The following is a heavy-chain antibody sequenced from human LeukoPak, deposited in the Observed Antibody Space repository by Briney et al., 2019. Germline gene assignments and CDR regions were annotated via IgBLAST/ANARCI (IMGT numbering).Heavy chain of an antibody. Sequence: GGSLRLSCAASGFTFSSYAMSWVRQAPGKGLEWVSAISGSGGSTYYADSVKGRFTISRDNSKNTLYLQMNSLRAEDTAVYYCAKDHGYYYDSSGFGWFDPWGQGTLVTVSS. CDR3: AKDHGYYYDSSGFGWFDP. J-gene: IGHJ5*02. CDR1: GFTFSSYA. D-gene: IGHD3-22*01. CDR2: ISGSGGST. V-gene: IGHV3-23*01.